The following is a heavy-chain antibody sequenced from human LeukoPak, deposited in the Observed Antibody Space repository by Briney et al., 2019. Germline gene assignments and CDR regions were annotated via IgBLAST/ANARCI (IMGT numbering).Heavy chain of an antibody. D-gene: IGHD3-9*01. Sequence: SETLSLTRTVPGGSISTYYWSWIRQPPGKGLEWIGYIYYSGSTNYNPSLKSRVTISVDTSKNQFSLKLSSVTAADTAVYYCARLRFDWFYFDYWGQGTLVTVSS. CDR3: ARLRFDWFYFDY. J-gene: IGHJ4*02. CDR1: GGSISTYY. V-gene: IGHV4-59*01. CDR2: IYYSGST.